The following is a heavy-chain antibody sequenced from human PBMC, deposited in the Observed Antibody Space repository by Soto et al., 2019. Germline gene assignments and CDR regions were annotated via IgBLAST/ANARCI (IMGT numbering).Heavy chain of an antibody. CDR3: ARDFSSSREYNWFDP. D-gene: IGHD6-13*01. CDR2: TYYRGST. CDR1: GGSISSGGYY. V-gene: IGHV4-31*03. Sequence: PSETLSLTCTVSGGSISSGGYYWSWIRQHPGKGLEWIGYTYYRGSTSYNPSLKSRLTISVDTSKNQFSLKLTSVTAADTAVYYCARDFSSSREYNWFDPWGQGTLVTVSS. J-gene: IGHJ5*02.